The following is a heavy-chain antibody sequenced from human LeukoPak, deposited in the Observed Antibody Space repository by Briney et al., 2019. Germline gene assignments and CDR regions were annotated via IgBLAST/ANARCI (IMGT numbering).Heavy chain of an antibody. CDR3: APSMAGFNWFDP. CDR1: ASTFSSNW. Sequence: GGSLRLSCAASASTFSSNWMHWVRQAPGKGLVWVSRISKDGSSTSYADSVKGRFTISRDNAKNTLYLQMSSLTAEDTAVYYCAPSMAGFNWFDPWGQGTLVTVSS. J-gene: IGHJ5*02. CDR2: ISKDGSST. V-gene: IGHV3-74*01. D-gene: IGHD6-19*01.